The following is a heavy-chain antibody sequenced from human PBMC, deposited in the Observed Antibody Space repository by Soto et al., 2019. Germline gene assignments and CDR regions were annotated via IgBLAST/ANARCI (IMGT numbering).Heavy chain of an antibody. J-gene: IGHJ5*02. CDR1: GYSFTSYW. D-gene: IGHD3-10*01. CDR3: ARHGGYGSGRIDWFDP. V-gene: IGHV5-10-1*01. Sequence: GESLKISCKGSGYSFTSYWISWVRQMPGKGLEWMGRIDPSDSYTNYSPSFQGHVTISADKSISTAYLQWSSLKASDTAMYYCARHGGYGSGRIDWFDPWGQGTLVTVSS. CDR2: IDPSDSYT.